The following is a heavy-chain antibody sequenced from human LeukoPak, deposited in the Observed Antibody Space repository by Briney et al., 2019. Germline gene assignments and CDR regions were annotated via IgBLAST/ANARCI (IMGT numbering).Heavy chain of an antibody. V-gene: IGHV1-2*02. Sequence: ASVKVSCKASGYTFTGYYMHWVRQAPGQGLEWMGWINPNSGGTNYAQKFRGRVTMTRDTSISTAYMELSRLRSDDTAVYYCARDYYDSSGYYLDYWGQGTLVTVSS. CDR2: INPNSGGT. D-gene: IGHD3-22*01. J-gene: IGHJ4*02. CDR3: ARDYYDSSGYYLDY. CDR1: GYTFTGYY.